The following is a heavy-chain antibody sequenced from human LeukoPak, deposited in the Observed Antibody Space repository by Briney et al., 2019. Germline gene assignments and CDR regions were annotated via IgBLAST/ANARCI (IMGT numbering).Heavy chain of an antibody. V-gene: IGHV1-46*01. CDR3: ARVPRETTDSSMAFDI. CDR2: INPSGGST. D-gene: IGHD4-11*01. J-gene: IGHJ3*02. Sequence: ASVKVSCTASGYTFTSYYMHWVRQAPGQGLEWMGIINPSGGSTSYAQKFQGRVTMTRDISTSTVYMELRSLRSEDTAVYYCARVPRETTDSSMAFDIWGQGTMVAVSS. CDR1: GYTFTSYY.